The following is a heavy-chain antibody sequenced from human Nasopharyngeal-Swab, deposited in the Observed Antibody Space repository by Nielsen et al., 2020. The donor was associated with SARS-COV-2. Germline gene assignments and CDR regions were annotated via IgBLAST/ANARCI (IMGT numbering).Heavy chain of an antibody. J-gene: IGHJ4*02. CDR3: ARGYRNGLGV. CDR2: TYYRSKWYS. V-gene: IGHV6-1*01. D-gene: IGHD6-19*01. Sequence: WIRQSPSRGLEWLGRTYYRSKWYSDYVLSVKSRMTINPDTSKNQFSLQLNSVTPEDTAVYYCARGYRNGLGVWSQGTLVTVSS.